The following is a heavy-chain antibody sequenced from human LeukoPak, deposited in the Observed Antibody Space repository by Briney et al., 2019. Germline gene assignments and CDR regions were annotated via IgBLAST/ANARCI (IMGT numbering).Heavy chain of an antibody. J-gene: IGHJ6*02. Sequence: PSETLSLTCTVSGGSISSYYWSWLRQPPGKGLEWIGYIYYSGSTNYNPSLKSRVTMSVDTSKNQFSLKLSSVTAADTAVYYCARENYDSSGYRLYYYYGMDVWGQGTTVTVSS. V-gene: IGHV4-59*12. CDR1: GGSISSYY. D-gene: IGHD3-22*01. CDR2: IYYSGST. CDR3: ARENYDSSGYRLYYYYGMDV.